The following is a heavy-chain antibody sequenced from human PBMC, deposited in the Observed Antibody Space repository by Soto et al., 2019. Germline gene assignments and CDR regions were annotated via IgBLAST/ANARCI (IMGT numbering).Heavy chain of an antibody. CDR1: GGSISSGDYY. D-gene: IGHD3-22*01. J-gene: IGHJ4*02. Sequence: PSETLSLTCTVSGGSISSGDYYWSWIRQPPGKGLEWIGYIDYSGSTYYNPSLKSRVTISVDTSKNQFSLRLSSVTAADTAVYYCARSTMIVVVNSVGFDYWGQGTLVTVSS. V-gene: IGHV4-30-4*01. CDR2: IDYSGST. CDR3: ARSTMIVVVNSVGFDY.